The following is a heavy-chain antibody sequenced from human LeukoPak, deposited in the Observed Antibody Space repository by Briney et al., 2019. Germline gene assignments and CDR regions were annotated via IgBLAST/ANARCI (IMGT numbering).Heavy chain of an antibody. D-gene: IGHD3-16*01. Sequence: GESLRLSCAASGFTFSSHWMSWVRQVPGKGLEWMANIKRDGSERHYLDSVKGRFTISRDNAKNSLHLQMNSLRAEDTAVYYCARDPDYYYFDFWGQGTLVTVSS. V-gene: IGHV3-7*05. CDR3: ARDPDYYYFDF. CDR2: IKRDGSER. CDR1: GFTFSSHW. J-gene: IGHJ4*02.